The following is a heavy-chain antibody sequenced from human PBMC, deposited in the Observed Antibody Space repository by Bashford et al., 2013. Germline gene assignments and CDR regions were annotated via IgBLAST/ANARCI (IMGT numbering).Heavy chain of an antibody. CDR2: IKSDGSAP. V-gene: IGHV3-74*01. J-gene: IGHJ4*02. CDR1: GFTFSSYW. Sequence: GGPVRLSCVASGFTFSSYWMNWVRQAPGKGLVWVSRIKSDGSAPTYADSVKGRFTISRDNAKNTLYLQMSSLRAEDTAVYYCARDRDYLLDYWGQGTLVTVSS. D-gene: IGHD4-17*01. CDR3: ARDRDYLLDY.